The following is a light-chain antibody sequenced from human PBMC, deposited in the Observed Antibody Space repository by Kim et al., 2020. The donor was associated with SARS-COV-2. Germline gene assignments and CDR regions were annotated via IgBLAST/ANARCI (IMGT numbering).Light chain of an antibody. CDR1: QNIDSY. Sequence: ASAGDRVTITCRASQNIDSYLNWYQQKPGNAPKLLIYSAVSLQTGVPSRFTGSGSGPDFTLTISSLQPEDFAIYYCQQSYSMPPTFGPGTKVDIK. CDR2: SAV. J-gene: IGKJ3*01. V-gene: IGKV1-39*01. CDR3: QQSYSMPPT.